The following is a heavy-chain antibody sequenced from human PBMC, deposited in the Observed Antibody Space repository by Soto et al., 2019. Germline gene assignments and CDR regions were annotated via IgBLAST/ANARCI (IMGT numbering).Heavy chain of an antibody. CDR3: AKDRVGGTFYTPLGF. CDR2: IWYDGSNK. V-gene: IGHV3-30*02. J-gene: IGHJ4*02. CDR1: GFTFSSYG. Sequence: PGGSLRLSCAASGFTFSSYGMHWVRQAPGKGLEWVAVIWYDGSNKYYADSVKGRFTISRDNSKNTLFLHLNTLKPEDTAVYHCAKDRVGGTFYTPLGFWGQGTLVTVSS. D-gene: IGHD1-7*01.